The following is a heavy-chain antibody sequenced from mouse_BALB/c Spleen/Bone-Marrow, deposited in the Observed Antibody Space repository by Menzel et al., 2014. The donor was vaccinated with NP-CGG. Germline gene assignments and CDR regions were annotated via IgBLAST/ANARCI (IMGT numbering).Heavy chain of an antibody. CDR3: ARGYDYSSWFAY. Sequence: DVHLVESGGGLVQPGGSLKLSCAASGFTFSNYGMSWVRQTSDKRLEMIATINVNGDTTYHPDSVKGRFTISRDNVKNTLYLQMSSLKSEDTAMYYCARGYDYSSWFAYWGQGTLVTVSA. V-gene: IGHV5-6-3*01. J-gene: IGHJ3*01. CDR1: GFTFSNYG. CDR2: INVNGDTT. D-gene: IGHD2-4*01.